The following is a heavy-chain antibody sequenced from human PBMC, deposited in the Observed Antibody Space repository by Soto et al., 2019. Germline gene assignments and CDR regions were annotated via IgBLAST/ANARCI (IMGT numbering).Heavy chain of an antibody. Sequence: AGGSLRLSCVASGFTFRSHAMSWVRQTPGKGLEWVSTITGAAGSTYYADSVEGRFTVSRDISKNTVYLQMSSLRADDTALYYCARSNAASSADFYYYDMDVWGQGTTVTVSS. D-gene: IGHD6-13*01. CDR3: ARSNAASSADFYYYDMDV. J-gene: IGHJ6*02. CDR1: GFTFRSHA. CDR2: ITGAAGST. V-gene: IGHV3-23*01.